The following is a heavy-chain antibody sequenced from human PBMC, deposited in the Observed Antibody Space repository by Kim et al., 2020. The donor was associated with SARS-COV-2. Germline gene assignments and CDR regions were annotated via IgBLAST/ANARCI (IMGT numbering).Heavy chain of an antibody. D-gene: IGHD4-17*01. CDR2: ISGSGGST. J-gene: IGHJ6*02. V-gene: IGHV3-23*01. CDR3: AKGGGYGDYNWGYGMDV. Sequence: GGSLRLSCAASGFTFSSYAMSWVRQAPGKGLEWVSAISGSGGSTYYADSVKGRFTISRDNSKNTLYLQMNSLRAEDTAVYYCAKGGGYGDYNWGYGMDVWGQGTTVTVSS. CDR1: GFTFSSYA.